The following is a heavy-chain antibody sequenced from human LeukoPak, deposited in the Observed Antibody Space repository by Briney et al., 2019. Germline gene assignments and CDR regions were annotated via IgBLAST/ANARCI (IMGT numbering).Heavy chain of an antibody. D-gene: IGHD3-10*01. CDR2: ISGGSSYI. CDR1: GFNFNIFT. CDR3: ARGSGSYEDYRDV. J-gene: IGHJ6*03. V-gene: IGHV3-21*01. Sequence: GGSLRLSCAASGFNFNIFTMNWVRQAPGKGLEWVPSISGGSSYIYYADSVKGRFTISRDNAKRSMYLEMNSLRAEDKAVYYCARGSGSYEDYRDVWGKGTTVTVSS.